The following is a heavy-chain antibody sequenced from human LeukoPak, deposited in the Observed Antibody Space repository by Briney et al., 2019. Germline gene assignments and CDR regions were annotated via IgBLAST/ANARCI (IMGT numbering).Heavy chain of an antibody. Sequence: ASVKVSCKASGYTFTGYYMHWVRQAPGQGLEWMGWINPNSGGTNYAQKFQGRVTMTRDTSISTAYMELSRLRSDDTAVYYCARAPTHYDFWSGYDDPYYYYYMDVWGKGTTVTVSS. D-gene: IGHD3-3*01. CDR2: INPNSGGT. J-gene: IGHJ6*03. V-gene: IGHV1-2*02. CDR1: GYTFTGYY. CDR3: ARAPTHYDFWSGYDDPYYYYYMDV.